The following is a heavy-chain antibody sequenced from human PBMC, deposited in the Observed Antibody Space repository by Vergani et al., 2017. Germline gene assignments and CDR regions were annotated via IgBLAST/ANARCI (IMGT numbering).Heavy chain of an antibody. V-gene: IGHV3-30*18. Sequence: QVHLVESGGGVVQPGRSLRLSCVVSGFTSSYYGMHWVRQAPGKGLEWVAVISYDGTQKYYADSVKCRFTISRDNSKNTLYLQMNSLRAEDTAVYYCAKMVSSSWYVCLDYWGQGTLVTVSS. CDR3: AKMVSSSWYVCLDY. CDR2: ISYDGTQK. CDR1: GFTSSYYG. J-gene: IGHJ4*02. D-gene: IGHD6-13*01.